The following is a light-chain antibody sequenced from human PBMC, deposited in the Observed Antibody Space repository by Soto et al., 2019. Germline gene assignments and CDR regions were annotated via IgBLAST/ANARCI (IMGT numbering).Light chain of an antibody. Sequence: EIVLTQSPGTLSLSPGERATLSCRASQSVSSSYLAWYQQKPGQAPRLLIYGASNRATGIPDRFSGSGSGTDFTLTISRLEPEDFAVYYCQQYNSWPPITFGQGTRLEIK. J-gene: IGKJ5*01. CDR1: QSVSSSY. CDR3: QQYNSWPPIT. CDR2: GAS. V-gene: IGKV3-20*01.